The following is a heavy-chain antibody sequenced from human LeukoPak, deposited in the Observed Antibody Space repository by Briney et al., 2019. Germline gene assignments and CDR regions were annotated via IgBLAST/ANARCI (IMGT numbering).Heavy chain of an antibody. J-gene: IGHJ4*02. Sequence: PGGSLRLSCEASGITVSTNYMSWVRQAPGKGLEWVSAISGSGGSTYYADSVKGRFTISRDNSKNTLYLQMNSLRAEDTAVYYCAKEYDGDSSGLDYWGQGTLVTVSS. CDR1: GITVSTNY. D-gene: IGHD3-22*01. V-gene: IGHV3-23*01. CDR3: AKEYDGDSSGLDY. CDR2: ISGSGGST.